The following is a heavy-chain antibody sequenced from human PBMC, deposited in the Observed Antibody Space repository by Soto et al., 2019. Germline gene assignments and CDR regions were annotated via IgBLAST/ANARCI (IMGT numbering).Heavy chain of an antibody. CDR2: ISGSGGST. CDR1: GFTFSSYA. V-gene: IGHV3-23*01. J-gene: IGHJ6*02. CDR3: ARVIGESFYYYYGMDV. Sequence: TGGSLRLSCAASGFTFSSYAMSWVRQAPGKGLEWVSAISGSGGSTYYADSVKGRFTISRDNSKNTLYLQMNSLRAEDTAVYYCARVIGESFYYYYGMDVWGQGTTVTVSS. D-gene: IGHD3-10*01.